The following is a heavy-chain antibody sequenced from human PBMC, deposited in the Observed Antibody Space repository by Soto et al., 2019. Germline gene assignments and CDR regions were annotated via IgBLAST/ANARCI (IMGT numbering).Heavy chain of an antibody. CDR1: GFIVSSNY. D-gene: IGHD1-26*01. Sequence: EVQLVESGGGLVQPGGSLRLSCAASGFIVSSNYMSWVRQAPGKGPEWVALIYSGGTTHYAESVKGRFTISRDKSKNTLYLQMNSLRAEVTAVYYCARRWGWGHGTMVTVSS. CDR2: IYSGGTT. J-gene: IGHJ3*01. CDR3: ARRWG. V-gene: IGHV3-66*01.